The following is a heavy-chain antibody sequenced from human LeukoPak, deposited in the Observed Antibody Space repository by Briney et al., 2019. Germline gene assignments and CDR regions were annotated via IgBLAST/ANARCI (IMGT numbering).Heavy chain of an antibody. CDR3: ARGYSSSWYGFYYYYYGMDV. CDR1: GFTFSSYW. D-gene: IGHD6-13*01. Sequence: PGGSLRLSCAASGFTFSSYWMHWVRQAPGKGLVWVSRINSDGSSTSYADSVKGRFTISRDNAKNTLYLQMNSLRAEDTAVYYCARGYSSSWYGFYYYYYGMDVWGQGTTVTVSS. CDR2: INSDGSST. J-gene: IGHJ6*02. V-gene: IGHV3-74*01.